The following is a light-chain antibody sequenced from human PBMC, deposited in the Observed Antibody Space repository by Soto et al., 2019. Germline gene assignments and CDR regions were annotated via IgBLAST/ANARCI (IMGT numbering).Light chain of an antibody. CDR1: QSVSSY. Sequence: EIVLTQSPATLSLSPWERSTLSCRASQSVSSYLAWYKQKPGQAPRLLIYDASNRATGIPDWLSGSWSGTEFTLTISRLADEDFAVYYCQQYGSSGTFGQGTKVDIK. V-gene: IGKV3-11*01. CDR3: QQYGSSGT. J-gene: IGKJ1*01. CDR2: DAS.